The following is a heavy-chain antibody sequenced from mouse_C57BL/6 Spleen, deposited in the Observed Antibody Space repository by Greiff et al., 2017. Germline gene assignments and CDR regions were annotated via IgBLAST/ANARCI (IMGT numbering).Heavy chain of an antibody. CDR1: GYTFTDYE. V-gene: IGHV1-15*01. CDR3: TSRAQATFAY. J-gene: IGHJ3*01. Sequence: QVQLQQSGAELVRPGASVTLSCKASGYTFTDYEMHWVKQTPVHGLEWIGAIDPETGGTAYNQKFKGKAILTADKSSSTAYMELRSLTSEDSAVYYCTSRAQATFAYWGQGTLVTASA. D-gene: IGHD3-2*02. CDR2: IDPETGGT.